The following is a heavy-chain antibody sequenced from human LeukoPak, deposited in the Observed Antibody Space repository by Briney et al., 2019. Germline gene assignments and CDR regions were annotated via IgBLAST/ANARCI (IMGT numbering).Heavy chain of an antibody. CDR2: VKQDATAK. D-gene: IGHD3-16*01. CDR3: ARLVWGTDRYFVL. J-gene: IGHJ4*02. Sequence: GGSLRLSCAASVFTFSGWMSWLRQAPGKGLEWVANVKQDATAKYYVDSVKGRFTISRDNAKNSLYLDMNSLRAEDTAVYYCARLVWGTDRYFVLWGQGTLVTVSS. CDR1: VFTFSGW. V-gene: IGHV3-7*01.